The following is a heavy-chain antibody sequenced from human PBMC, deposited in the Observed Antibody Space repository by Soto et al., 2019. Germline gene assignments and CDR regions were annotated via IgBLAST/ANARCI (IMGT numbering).Heavy chain of an antibody. CDR3: ARVEAAMSGHWFDP. J-gene: IGHJ5*02. V-gene: IGHV1-18*01. CDR1: GYTFTSYA. D-gene: IGHD2-2*01. CDR2: ISAYNGNT. Sequence: QVQLVQSGTEVKKPGASVKVSCKASGYTFTSYAFSWVRQAPGQGLEWMGWISAYNGNTNYAQKLHGRVTMTTDTSTNTAYMELRSLRSDDTAVHYCARVEAAMSGHWFDPWGQGTLVTVSS.